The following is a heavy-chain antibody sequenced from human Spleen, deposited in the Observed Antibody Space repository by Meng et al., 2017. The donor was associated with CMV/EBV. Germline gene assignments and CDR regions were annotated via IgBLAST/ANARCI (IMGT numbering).Heavy chain of an antibody. D-gene: IGHD5-12*01. CDR3: ARHDGGYGDYFDH. V-gene: IGHV4-39*01. Sequence: QPQLQESGPGLVKPSETLSLTCTVSGGSISISRHYWGWIRQPPGKGLEWIGSIYYSGGTYYNPSLRSRVTMSLDTSKNQFSLKLSSVTATDTAVYYCARHDGGYGDYFDHWGQGTLVTVSS. J-gene: IGHJ4*02. CDR2: IYYSGGT. CDR1: GGSISISRHY.